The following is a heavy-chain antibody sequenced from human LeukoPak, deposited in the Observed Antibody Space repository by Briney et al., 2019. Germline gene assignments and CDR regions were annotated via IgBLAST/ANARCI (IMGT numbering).Heavy chain of an antibody. Sequence: ASVKVSCKASGYTFTGYYMHWVRQAPGQGLEWMGRINPNSGGTNYAQKFQGRITMTRDTSIATAYMELSRLTSDDTAVYYCARSRGWSNFDYWGQGTLVTVSS. J-gene: IGHJ4*02. V-gene: IGHV1-2*06. CDR1: GYTFTGYY. CDR3: ARSRGWSNFDY. D-gene: IGHD6-19*01. CDR2: INPNSGGT.